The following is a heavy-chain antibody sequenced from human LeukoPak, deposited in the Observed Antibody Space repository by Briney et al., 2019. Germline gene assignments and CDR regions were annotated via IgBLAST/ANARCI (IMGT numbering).Heavy chain of an antibody. CDR3: ARDSGGGVLDY. J-gene: IGHJ4*02. CDR2: IYYSGST. CDR1: GGSITGYY. V-gene: IGHV4-59*01. Sequence: SETLSLTCTVSGGSITGYYWSWIRQPPGKGLEWIGYIYYSGSTNYTPSLKSRVTISVDTSKNQFSLKLSSVTAADTAVYYCARDSGGGVLDYWGQGTLVTVSS. D-gene: IGHD2-15*01.